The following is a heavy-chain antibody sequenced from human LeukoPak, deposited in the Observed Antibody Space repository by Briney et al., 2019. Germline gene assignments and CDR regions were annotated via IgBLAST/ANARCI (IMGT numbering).Heavy chain of an antibody. V-gene: IGHV3-23*01. D-gene: IGHD4-17*01. CDR1: GFSFSTYT. Sequence: GGSLRLSCAASGFSFSTYTMNWVRQAPGKGLVWVSAINGRGDSTFYADSVKGQFTISRDNSKSTVYLQMNSLRADDTAVYYCAKERQTGDYFTSDFWGQGTLVTVSS. J-gene: IGHJ4*02. CDR2: INGRGDST. CDR3: AKERQTGDYFTSDF.